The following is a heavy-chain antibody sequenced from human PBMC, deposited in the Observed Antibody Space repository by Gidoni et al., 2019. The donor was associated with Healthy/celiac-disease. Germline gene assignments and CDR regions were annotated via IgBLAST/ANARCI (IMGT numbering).Heavy chain of an antibody. D-gene: IGHD3-22*01. CDR3: ARVGDDYYDSSGPYDAFDI. V-gene: IGHV4-61*02. CDR1: GGSISSGSYY. J-gene: IGHJ3*02. CDR2: IYTSGST. Sequence: QVQLQESGPGLVKPSQTLSLTCTVSGGSISSGSYYWSWIRQPAGKGLEWIGRIYTSGSTNYNPSLKSRVTISVDTSKNQFSLKLSSVTAADTAVYYCARVGDDYYDSSGPYDAFDIWGQGTMVTVSS.